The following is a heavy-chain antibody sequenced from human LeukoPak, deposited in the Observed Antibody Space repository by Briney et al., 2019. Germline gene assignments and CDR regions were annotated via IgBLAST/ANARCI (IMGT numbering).Heavy chain of an antibody. Sequence: GGYLRLSCAASGFTFSSYWMHWLRQAPGKGLEWVAGISWNSGRIGYADSVKGRFTISRDNAKNSLYLQMNSLRHEHTPLYYCTTDIDCSSASCYRGFDPSGPGTLVTVSS. CDR2: ISWNSGRI. D-gene: IGHD2-2*01. CDR1: GFTFSSYW. V-gene: IGHV3-9*01. CDR3: TTDIDCSSASCYRGFDP. J-gene: IGHJ5*02.